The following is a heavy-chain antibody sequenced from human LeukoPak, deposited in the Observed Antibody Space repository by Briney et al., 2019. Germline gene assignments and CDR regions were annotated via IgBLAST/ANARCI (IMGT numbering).Heavy chain of an antibody. CDR3: ARVPANRGVVVVNGMDV. CDR2: INYSENT. J-gene: IGHJ6*04. V-gene: IGHV4-31*03. D-gene: IGHD2-2*01. CDR1: GGSIGSAADS. Sequence: SQTLSLTCTASGGSIGSAADSFWSWVRQHPGKGLEWIGFINYSENTYHNPSLKSRVTISLDTSKNQFSLKLSSVTAADTAVYYCARVPANRGVVVVNGMDVWGKGTTVTVSS.